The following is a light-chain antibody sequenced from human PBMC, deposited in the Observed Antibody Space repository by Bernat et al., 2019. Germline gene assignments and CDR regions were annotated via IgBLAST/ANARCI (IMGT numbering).Light chain of an antibody. CDR1: QSVSSY. J-gene: IGKJ1*01. CDR3: QQYNNWPPWS. V-gene: IGKV3-15*01. CDR2: GAS. Sequence: EIVMTQSPATLSVSPGERATLSCRASQSVSSYLAWYQQKPGQAPRLLIYGASTRATGIPARFSGSGSGKEFTLTIRSLQSEDFAVYYCQQYNNWPPWSFSQGTKVEIK.